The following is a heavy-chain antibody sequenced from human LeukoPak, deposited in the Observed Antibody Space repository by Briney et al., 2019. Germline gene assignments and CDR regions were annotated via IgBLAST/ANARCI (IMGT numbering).Heavy chain of an antibody. V-gene: IGHV4-59*01. CDR3: ARGRDYDDYGSFEL. D-gene: IGHD4-17*01. Sequence: SETLSLTCSVSGGSISRYYWSWIRQPPGKRLEWIGYVYYSGSTNYSPSLRSRVTMSVDTSKNQFSLKVSSVTAADTAMYYCARGRDYDDYGSFELWGQGILVSVSS. J-gene: IGHJ4*02. CDR2: VYYSGST. CDR1: GGSISRYY.